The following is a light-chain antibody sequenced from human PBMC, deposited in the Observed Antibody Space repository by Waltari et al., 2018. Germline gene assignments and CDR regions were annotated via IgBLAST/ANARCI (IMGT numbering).Light chain of an antibody. Sequence: EIVMTQSPATLSVSPGERATLSCRASQSVSSHVAWYKQKPGQAPRILMFVASTRATGIPARFSGSGSGTEFTLTISSLQSEDSGVYYCQHYENWPHTFGGGTKVEIK. V-gene: IGKV3D-15*01. J-gene: IGKJ4*01. CDR2: VAS. CDR1: QSVSSH. CDR3: QHYENWPHT.